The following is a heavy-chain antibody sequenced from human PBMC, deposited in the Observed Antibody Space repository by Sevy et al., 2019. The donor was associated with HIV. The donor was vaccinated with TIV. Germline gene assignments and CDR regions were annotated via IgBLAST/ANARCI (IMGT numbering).Heavy chain of an antibody. D-gene: IGHD5-12*01. CDR3: ARGSTVELATIFFDY. Sequence: VKVSCKASGGTFSSYAISWVRQAPGQGLEWRGRIIPILGIANYSQKFQGRVTITADKSTSTAYMELSSLRSVDTAVYYCARGSTVELATIFFDYWGQGTLVPVSS. CDR1: GGTFSSYA. CDR2: IIPILGIA. V-gene: IGHV1-69*10. J-gene: IGHJ4*02.